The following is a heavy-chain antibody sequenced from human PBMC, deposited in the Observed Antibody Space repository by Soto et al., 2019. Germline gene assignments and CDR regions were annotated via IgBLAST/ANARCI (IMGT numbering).Heavy chain of an antibody. V-gene: IGHV3-21*01. J-gene: IGHJ5*02. CDR2: ISGSGSYI. Sequence: GGSLRLSCAASGFTYSSYSMNWVRQAPGKGLEWVSSISGSGSYIYYADSVKGRFTISRDNDKNSLYLQMNTLRAEDTAVYYCARDRGDYYDSSESWGQGTMVTVYS. CDR3: ARDRGDYYDSSES. D-gene: IGHD3-22*01. CDR1: GFTYSSYS.